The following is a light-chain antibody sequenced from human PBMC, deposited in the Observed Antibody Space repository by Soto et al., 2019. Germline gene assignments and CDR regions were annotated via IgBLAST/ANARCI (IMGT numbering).Light chain of an antibody. CDR3: QRSYITPFA. CDR1: QSISNY. J-gene: IGKJ3*01. CDR2: AAS. V-gene: IGKV1-39*01. Sequence: DIQMNQSPSSLSASVGDRVTITCRASQSISNYLNWYQQKPGKAPKLLIYAASSSQSDVPSRFSGSGSGTDFTLTISSLQPEDAATYSCQRSYITPFAFGPGTKGEI.